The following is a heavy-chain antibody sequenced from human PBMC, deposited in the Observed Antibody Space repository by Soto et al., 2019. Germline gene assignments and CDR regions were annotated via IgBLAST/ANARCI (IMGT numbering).Heavy chain of an antibody. D-gene: IGHD3-3*01. CDR2: IYPGDSDT. CDR1: GCSVTSYW. CDR3: ARQGGVLRFLEWFSYGMDV. Sequence: GDAVKISGEGSGCSVTSYWSGWVRQMPWKGLEWMGIIYPGDSDTRYSPSFQGQVTISADKSISTAYLQWSSLKASDTAMCYCARQGGVLRFLEWFSYGMDVWGQGTTVTVSS. J-gene: IGHJ6*02. V-gene: IGHV5-51*01.